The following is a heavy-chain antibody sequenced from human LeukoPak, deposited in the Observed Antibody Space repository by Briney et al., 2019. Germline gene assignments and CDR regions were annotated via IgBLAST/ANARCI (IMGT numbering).Heavy chain of an antibody. CDR3: ARAYTAMVYWFDP. D-gene: IGHD5-18*01. J-gene: IGHJ5*02. CDR1: GYTFTSYY. Sequence: GASVKVSCKASGYTFTSYYMHWVRQAPGQGLEWMGIINPSGGDTSYAQKFQGRVTMTRDTSTSTVYMELSSLRSEDTAVYYCARAYTAMVYWFDPWGQGTLVTVSS. V-gene: IGHV1-46*01. CDR2: INPSGGDT.